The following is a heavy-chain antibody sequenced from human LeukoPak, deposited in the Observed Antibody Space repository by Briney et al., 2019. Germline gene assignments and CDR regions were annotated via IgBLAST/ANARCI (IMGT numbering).Heavy chain of an antibody. CDR3: ARHMVRGVGFDY. V-gene: IGHV4-38-2*02. CDR2: IYHSGST. J-gene: IGHJ4*02. Sequence: SETLSLTCTVSGYSISSGYYWGWIRQPPGKGLEWIGSIYHSGSTYYNPSLKSRVTISVDTSKNQFSLKLSSVTAADTAVYYCARHMVRGVGFDYWGQGTLVTVSS. CDR1: GYSISSGYY. D-gene: IGHD3-10*01.